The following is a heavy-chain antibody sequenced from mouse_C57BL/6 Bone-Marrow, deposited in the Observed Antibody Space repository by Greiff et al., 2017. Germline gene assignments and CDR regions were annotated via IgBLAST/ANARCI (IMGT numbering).Heavy chain of an antibody. CDR3: TTDYNYDQAWFAY. CDR2: IDPENGDT. CDR1: GFNIKDDY. Sequence: EVQLQQSGAELVRPGASVKLSCTASGFNIKDDYMHWVKQRPEQGLEWIGWIDPENGDTEYAPTFQGKATITADTSSNTAYLQLSSLTSEDTAVYYCTTDYNYDQAWFAYWGQGTLVTVSA. D-gene: IGHD2-12*01. V-gene: IGHV14-4*01. J-gene: IGHJ3*01.